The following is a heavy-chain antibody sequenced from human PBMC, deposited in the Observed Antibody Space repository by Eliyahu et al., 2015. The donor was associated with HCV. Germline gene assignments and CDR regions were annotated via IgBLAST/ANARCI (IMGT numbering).Heavy chain of an antibody. CDR3: ARVDYGDNSFDY. CDR1: GGTFNSHA. J-gene: IGHJ4*02. V-gene: IGHV1-69*04. Sequence: EVKKPGSSVKVSCKASGGTFNSHAISWVRQAPGQGLEWMGRIIPLLDITHYAQKLQGRVTISADKSTSTAYMELSSLRSDDTAMYYCARVDYGDNSFDYWGQGTLVTVSS. CDR2: IIPLLDIT. D-gene: IGHD4-23*01.